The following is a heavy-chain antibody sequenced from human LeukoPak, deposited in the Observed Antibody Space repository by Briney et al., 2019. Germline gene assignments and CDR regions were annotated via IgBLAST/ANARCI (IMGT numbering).Heavy chain of an antibody. V-gene: IGHV4-34*01. Sequence: SETLSLTCAVYGGSFSGYYWSWIRQPPGKGLEWIGEINHSGSTNYNPSLKSRVTISVDTSKNQLSLKLSSVTAADTAVYYCARSPRITIFGVVRSYYYGMDVWGQGTTVTVSS. CDR3: ARSPRITIFGVVRSYYYGMDV. D-gene: IGHD3-3*01. CDR2: INHSGST. CDR1: GGSFSGYY. J-gene: IGHJ6*02.